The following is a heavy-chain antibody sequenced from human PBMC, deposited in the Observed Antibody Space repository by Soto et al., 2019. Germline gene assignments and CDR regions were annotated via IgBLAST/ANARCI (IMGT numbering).Heavy chain of an antibody. D-gene: IGHD2-15*01. J-gene: IGHJ5*02. Sequence: GGSLRLSCPASGFTFSSYAMHWVSLAPGKGLEWVEVISCDRSNKYYADPVKGRFTISREKSKDTLCLHMNSLRAEDTAVYYVANVAAMFVDRHCFDPWAQGTLVTVSS. CDR3: ANVAAMFVDRHCFDP. CDR2: ISCDRSNK. V-gene: IGHV3-30-3*01. CDR1: GFTFSSYA.